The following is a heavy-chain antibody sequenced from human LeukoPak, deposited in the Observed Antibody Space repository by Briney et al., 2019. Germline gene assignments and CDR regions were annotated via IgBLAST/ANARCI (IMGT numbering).Heavy chain of an antibody. CDR2: ISGSGGST. CDR1: GFTFSSYA. CDR3: AKDPNSGYDLRDY. J-gene: IGHJ4*02. D-gene: IGHD5-12*01. Sequence: PGGSLRLSCAASGFTFSSYAMSWVRHAPGKGLELVSAISGSGGSTYYADSVKGRFTISRDNSKNTLYLQMNSLRAEDTAVYYCAKDPNSGYDLRDYWGQGTLVTVFS. V-gene: IGHV3-23*01.